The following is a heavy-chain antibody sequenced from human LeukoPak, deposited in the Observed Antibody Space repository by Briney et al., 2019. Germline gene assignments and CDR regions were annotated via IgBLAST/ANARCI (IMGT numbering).Heavy chain of an antibody. CDR2: INWNGGST. CDR3: AKEGSGTHNGPFDY. Sequence: GGSLRLSCAASGFTFDDYGMSWVRQAPGKGLEWVSGINWNGGSTGYADSVKGRFTISRDNAKNSLYLQMNSLRAEDTALYYCAKEGSGTHNGPFDYWGQGTLVTVSS. D-gene: IGHD1-26*01. J-gene: IGHJ4*02. V-gene: IGHV3-20*04. CDR1: GFTFDDYG.